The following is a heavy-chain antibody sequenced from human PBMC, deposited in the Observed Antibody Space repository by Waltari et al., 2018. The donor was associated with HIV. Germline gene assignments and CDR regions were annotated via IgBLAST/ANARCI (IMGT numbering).Heavy chain of an antibody. CDR1: GFTFDDYA. CDR3: AKVSRFTR. Sequence: EVQLVESGGGLVQPGRSLRLSCAASGFTFDDYAMHWVRQAPGKGLEWVSGISWNSGSIGDADSVKGRFTISRDNAKNSLYLQMNSLRAEDTALYYCAKVSRFTRWGQGTLVTVSS. V-gene: IGHV3-9*01. D-gene: IGHD3-3*01. CDR2: ISWNSGSI. J-gene: IGHJ4*02.